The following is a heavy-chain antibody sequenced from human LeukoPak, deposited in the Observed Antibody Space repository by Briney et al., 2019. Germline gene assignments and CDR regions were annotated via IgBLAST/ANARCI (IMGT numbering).Heavy chain of an antibody. J-gene: IGHJ5*02. Sequence: GRSLRLSCAASGFTFSSYAMHWVRQAPGKGLEWVAVISYDGSNKYYADSVKGRFTISRDNSKNTLYLRMNSLRAEDTAVYYCARKEAAWWNWFDPWGQGTLVTVSS. CDR2: ISYDGSNK. V-gene: IGHV3-30-3*01. CDR3: ARKEAAWWNWFDP. CDR1: GFTFSSYA. D-gene: IGHD2-8*02.